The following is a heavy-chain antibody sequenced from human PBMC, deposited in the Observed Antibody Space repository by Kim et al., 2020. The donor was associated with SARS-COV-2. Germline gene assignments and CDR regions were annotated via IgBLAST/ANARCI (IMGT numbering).Heavy chain of an antibody. CDR3: ARVVVAAEQPFDY. CDR2: IYYSGST. D-gene: IGHD2-15*01. CDR1: GGSISSGGYY. J-gene: IGHJ4*02. V-gene: IGHV4-31*03. Sequence: SETLSLTCTVSGGSISSGGYYWSWIRQHPGKGLEWIGYIYYSGSTYYNPSLKSRVTISVDTSKNQFSLKLSSVTAADTAVYYCARVVVAAEQPFDYWGQGTLVTVSS.